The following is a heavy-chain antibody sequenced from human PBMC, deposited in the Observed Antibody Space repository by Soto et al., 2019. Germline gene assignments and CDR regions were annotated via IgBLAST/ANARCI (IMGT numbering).Heavy chain of an antibody. D-gene: IGHD5-18*01. Sequence: ESGPTLVNPTQTLTLTCTFSGFSLSTSGVGVGWIRQPPGKALEWLALIYWNDDKRYSPSLKSRLTITKDTSKNQVVLTMTNMDPVDTATYYCAHEYSYGAYNWFDPWGQGTLVTVSS. V-gene: IGHV2-5*01. CDR1: GFSLSTSGVG. CDR2: IYWNDDK. CDR3: AHEYSYGAYNWFDP. J-gene: IGHJ5*02.